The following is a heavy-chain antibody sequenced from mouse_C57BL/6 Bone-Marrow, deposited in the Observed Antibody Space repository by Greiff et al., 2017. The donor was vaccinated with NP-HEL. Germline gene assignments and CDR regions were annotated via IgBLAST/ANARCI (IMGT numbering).Heavy chain of an antibody. J-gene: IGHJ1*03. D-gene: IGHD1-1*01. CDR3: ATLRYYGSSYWYFDV. CDR1: GYSFTDYN. CDR2: INPNYGTT. Sequence: EVQLVESGPELVKPGASVKISCKASGYSFTDYNMNWVKQSNGKSLEWIGVINPNYGTTSYNQKFKGKATLTVDQSSSTAYMQLNSLTSEDSAVYYCATLRYYGSSYWYFDVWGTGTTVTVSS. V-gene: IGHV1-39*01.